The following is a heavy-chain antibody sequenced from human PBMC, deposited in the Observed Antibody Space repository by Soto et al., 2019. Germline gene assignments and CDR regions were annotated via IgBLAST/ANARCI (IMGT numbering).Heavy chain of an antibody. D-gene: IGHD3-10*01. CDR1: GFTFSSYG. Sequence: QVQLVESGGGVVQPGRSLRLSCAASGFTFSSYGMHWVRQAPGKGLEWVAVISYDGNNKYYADSVKGRFTISRDNSKNTLYLQMNSLRAEDTAVYYCAKGAGFGGMDVWGQGTTVTVSS. CDR2: ISYDGNNK. V-gene: IGHV3-30*18. J-gene: IGHJ6*02. CDR3: AKGAGFGGMDV.